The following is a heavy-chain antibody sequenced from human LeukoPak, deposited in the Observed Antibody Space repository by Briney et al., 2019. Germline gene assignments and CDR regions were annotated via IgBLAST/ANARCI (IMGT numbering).Heavy chain of an antibody. D-gene: IGHD6-19*01. J-gene: IGHJ4*02. CDR1: GFTFSSYA. Sequence: GGSLRLSCAASGFTFSSYAMSWVRQAPGKGLKRVSAISAGGDNTYYADSVKGRFTISGDNSRNTVYLQINSLRAEDTAVYYCAKEYRSPGPFDYWGQGTLVTVSS. CDR2: ISAGGDNT. V-gene: IGHV3-23*01. CDR3: AKEYRSPGPFDY.